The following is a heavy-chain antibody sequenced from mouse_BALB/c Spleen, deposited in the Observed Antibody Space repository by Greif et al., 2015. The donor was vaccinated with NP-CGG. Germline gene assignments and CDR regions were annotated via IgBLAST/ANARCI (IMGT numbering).Heavy chain of an antibody. J-gene: IGHJ3*01. Sequence: EVKVVDSGGGLVKPGGSLKHSCAASGFTFSSYTMSWVRQTPEKRLEWVATISSGGSYTYYPDSVKGRFTISRDNAKNSLYLQISSLMSEDTAMYYCTREYESWLAYWGQGTLVTVSA. CDR1: GFTFSSYT. D-gene: IGHD2-12*01. V-gene: IGHV5-6-4*01. CDR2: ISSGGSYT. CDR3: TREYESWLAY.